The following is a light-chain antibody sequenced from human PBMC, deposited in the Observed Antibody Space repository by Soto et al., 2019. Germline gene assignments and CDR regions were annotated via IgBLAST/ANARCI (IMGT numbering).Light chain of an antibody. Sequence: EIVLTQSPCTLSLSPGDRATLSCGASQSVSRSYLAWYQQKPGLAPRLIIYDASTRATGIPDRFSGSGSGTDFTLTISRLEPEDFAVYYCQQSGSSPITFGQGTRLEIK. J-gene: IGKJ5*01. CDR1: QSVSRSY. V-gene: IGKV3D-20*01. CDR3: QQSGSSPIT. CDR2: DAS.